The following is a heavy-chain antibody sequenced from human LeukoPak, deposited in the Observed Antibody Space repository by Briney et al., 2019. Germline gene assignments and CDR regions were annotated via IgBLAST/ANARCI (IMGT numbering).Heavy chain of an antibody. Sequence: GGSLRLSCAASGFTFNTYSMNWARQAPGKGLEWVANIKQDGSEKYYVDSVKGRFTISRDNAKNSLYLQMNSLRAEDTAVYYCARDGYSSGWYPHHPIDYWGQGTLVTVSS. D-gene: IGHD6-19*01. CDR3: ARDGYSSGWYPHHPIDY. V-gene: IGHV3-7*01. CDR1: GFTFNTYS. CDR2: IKQDGSEK. J-gene: IGHJ4*02.